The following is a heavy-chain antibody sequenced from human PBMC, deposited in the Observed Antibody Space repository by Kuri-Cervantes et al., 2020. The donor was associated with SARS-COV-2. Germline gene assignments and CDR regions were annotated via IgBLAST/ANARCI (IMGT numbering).Heavy chain of an antibody. CDR1: GFTFSNAW. Sequence: GGSLRLSCAASGFTFSNAWMSWVRQAPGKGLEWVGRIKSKTDGGTTDYAAPVKGRFTISRDDSKNTLYLQMNSLKTEDTAVYYCTASRSSSWYGGAFDIWGQGTMVTVSS. D-gene: IGHD6-13*01. V-gene: IGHV3-15*01. CDR2: IKSKTDGGTT. CDR3: TASRSSSWYGGAFDI. J-gene: IGHJ3*02.